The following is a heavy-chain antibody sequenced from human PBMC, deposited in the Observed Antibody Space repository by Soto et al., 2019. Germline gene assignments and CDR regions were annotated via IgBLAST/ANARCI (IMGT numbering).Heavy chain of an antibody. CDR1: GFAFSGFG. CDR3: ARDRSVKLGARN. V-gene: IGHV3-33*01. Sequence: QVHLVESGGGVVQPGRSLRLSCAASGFAFSGFGMHWVRQAPGKGLDWVALIWYDGSSQYYAKSVEGRFTISRDNSKNMLYLQMNSLRIEDTAVYYCARDRSVKLGARNWGQGTLVTVSS. CDR2: IWYDGSSQ. J-gene: IGHJ4*02. D-gene: IGHD1-26*01.